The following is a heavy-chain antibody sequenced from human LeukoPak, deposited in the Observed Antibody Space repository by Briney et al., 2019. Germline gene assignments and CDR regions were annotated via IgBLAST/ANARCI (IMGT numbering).Heavy chain of an antibody. CDR1: GFTFSDYY. CDR2: ISSSGSTI. D-gene: IGHD3-10*01. J-gene: IGHJ6*02. CDR3: ARRGVMVRGVTRDYYYGMDA. V-gene: IGHV3-11*01. Sequence: GGSLRLSCAASGFTFSDYYMSWIRQAPGKGLEWVSYISSSGSTIYYADSVKGRFTISRDNAKNSLYLQMNSLRAEDTAVYYCARRGVMVRGVTRDYYYGMDAWGQGTTVTVSS.